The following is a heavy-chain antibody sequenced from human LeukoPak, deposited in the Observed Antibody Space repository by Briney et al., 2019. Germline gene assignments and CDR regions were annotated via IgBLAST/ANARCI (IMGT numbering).Heavy chain of an antibody. CDR2: IRYDGSNK. D-gene: IGHD3-9*01. CDR1: GFTFSSYG. Sequence: GGSLRLSCAASGFTFSSYGMHWVRQAPGKGLEWVAFIRYDGSNKYYADSVKGRFTISRDNSKNTLYLQMNSLRAEDTAVYYCAKDRTNYDILTGYYNVDWGQGTLVTVSS. J-gene: IGHJ4*02. CDR3: AKDRTNYDILTGYYNVD. V-gene: IGHV3-30*02.